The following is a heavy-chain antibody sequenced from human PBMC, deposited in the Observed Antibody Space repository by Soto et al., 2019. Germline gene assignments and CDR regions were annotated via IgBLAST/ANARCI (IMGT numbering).Heavy chain of an antibody. Sequence: SETLSLTCTVSGGSISSSSYYWGWIRQPPGKGPEWMGSIYYSGGTYYNPSLKSRVTISVDTSKNQFSLQLSSVTAADTAVYYCARHVAREWVGWFDPWGQGTQVSVSS. CDR1: GGSISSSSYY. D-gene: IGHD3-3*01. V-gene: IGHV4-39*01. J-gene: IGHJ5*02. CDR2: IYYSGGT. CDR3: ARHVAREWVGWFDP.